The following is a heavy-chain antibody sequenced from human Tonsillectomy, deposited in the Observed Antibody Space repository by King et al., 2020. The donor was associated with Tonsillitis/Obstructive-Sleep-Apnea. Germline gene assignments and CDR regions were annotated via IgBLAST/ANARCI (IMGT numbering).Heavy chain of an antibody. D-gene: IGHD4-11*01. CDR1: GFTLSSNW. CDR3: AKSRHSNYKDY. CDR2: ISSDGSIT. Sequence: VQLVESGGGLLQPGGSLRLSCAASGFTLSSNWMHLVRQAPGKGLVWVSRISSDGSITNYADSVKGRFAISRDNAKNTVYLQMNSLRAEDTAVYYCAKSRHSNYKDYWGRGTLVTVSS. J-gene: IGHJ4*02. V-gene: IGHV3-74*01.